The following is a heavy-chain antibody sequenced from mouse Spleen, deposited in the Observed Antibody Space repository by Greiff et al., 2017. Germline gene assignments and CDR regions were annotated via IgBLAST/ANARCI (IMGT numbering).Heavy chain of an antibody. CDR1: GFTFSSYA. V-gene: IGHV5-9*04. Sequence: EVNLVESGGGLVKLGGSLKLSCAASGFTFSSYAMSWVRQTPEKRLEWVATISSGGGNTYYPDSVKGRFTISRDNAKNTLYLQMSSLKSEDTAMYYCARHKGNYFDYWGQGTTLTVSS. J-gene: IGHJ2*01. CDR2: ISSGGGNT. CDR3: ARHKGNYFDY.